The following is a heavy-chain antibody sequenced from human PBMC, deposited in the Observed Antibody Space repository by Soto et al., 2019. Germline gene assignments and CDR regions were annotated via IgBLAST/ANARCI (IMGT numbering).Heavy chain of an antibody. CDR2: ISGSGGST. V-gene: IGHV3-23*01. D-gene: IGHD6-19*01. CDR3: AKVTAVYYYYGMDV. J-gene: IGHJ6*02. Sequence: EVQLLESGGGLVQPGGSLRLSCAASGFTFSSYAMSWVRRAPGKGLEWVSAISGSGGSTYYAASVKGRFTISRDNSKNTLYRQMNSLRAEDTAVYYCAKVTAVYYYYGMDVWGQGTTVTVSS. CDR1: GFTFSSYA.